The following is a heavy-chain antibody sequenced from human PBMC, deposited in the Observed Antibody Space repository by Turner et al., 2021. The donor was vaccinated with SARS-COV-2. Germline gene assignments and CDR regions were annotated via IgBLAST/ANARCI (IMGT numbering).Heavy chain of an antibody. CDR2: IYYSGST. Sequence: SLTCTVSGGSISSYYWSWIRQPPGKGLEWIGYIYYSGSTNYNPSLKSRDTISVDTSKNQFSLKLSSVTAADTAVYYCARVVPIGVYGSGSYDHGMDVWGQGTTVTVSS. D-gene: IGHD3-10*01. V-gene: IGHV4-59*01. CDR3: ARVVPIGVYGSGSYDHGMDV. J-gene: IGHJ6*02. CDR1: GGSISSYY.